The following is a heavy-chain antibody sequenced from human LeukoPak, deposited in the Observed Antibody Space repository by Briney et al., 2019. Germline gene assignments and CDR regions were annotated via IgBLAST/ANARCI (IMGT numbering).Heavy chain of an antibody. J-gene: IGHJ4*02. D-gene: IGHD4-17*01. CDR3: ARASHDYGDYSHFDY. CDR2: IYHSGST. Sequence: SETLSLTCAVSGGSISSRNWWSWVRQPPGKGLEWIGEIYHSGSTNYNPSLKTRGTISVDKSKNQFSLKLSSVTAADTAVYYCARASHDYGDYSHFDYWGQGTLVTVSS. CDR1: GGSISSRNW. V-gene: IGHV4-4*02.